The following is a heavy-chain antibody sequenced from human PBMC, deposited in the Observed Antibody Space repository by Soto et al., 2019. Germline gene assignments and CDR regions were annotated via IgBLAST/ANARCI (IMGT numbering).Heavy chain of an antibody. J-gene: IGHJ4*02. CDR1: GFSLSTSGVG. Sequence: SGPTLVNPTQTLTLTCTFSGFSLSTSGVGVGWIRQPPGKALEWLALIYWNDDKRYSPSLKSRLTITKDTSKNQVVPTMTNMDPVDTATYYCAHRRVSWRAAAGTILFDYWGQGTLVTVSS. CDR2: IYWNDDK. D-gene: IGHD6-13*01. CDR3: AHRRVSWRAAAGTILFDY. V-gene: IGHV2-5*01.